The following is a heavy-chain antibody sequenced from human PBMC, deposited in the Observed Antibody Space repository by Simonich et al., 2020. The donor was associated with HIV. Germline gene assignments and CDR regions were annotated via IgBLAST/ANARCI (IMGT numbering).Heavy chain of an antibody. CDR1: GGTFSSYA. V-gene: IGHV1-69*13. Sequence: QVQLVQSGAEVKKPGSSVKVSCKASGGTFSSYAISWVRQAPGQGLGWMGRFIPIFGTSNYAQKFQGRVTITGDESPSTAYMERNSLTSEDTAIYYCAREDFGDYGGKHFDYWGQGTLVTVSS. CDR2: FIPIFGTS. CDR3: AREDFGDYGGKHFDY. J-gene: IGHJ4*02. D-gene: IGHD4-17*01.